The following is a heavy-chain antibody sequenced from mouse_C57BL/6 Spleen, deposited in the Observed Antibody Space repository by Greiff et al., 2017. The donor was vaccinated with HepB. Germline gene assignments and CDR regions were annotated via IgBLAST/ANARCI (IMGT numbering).Heavy chain of an antibody. J-gene: IGHJ2*01. CDR3: ARGLGRGYFDY. V-gene: IGHV1-80*01. D-gene: IGHD4-1*01. CDR1: GYAFSSYW. CDR2: IYPGDGDT. Sequence: VQLQQSGAELVKPGASVKISCKASGYAFSSYWMNWVKQRPGKGLEWIGQIYPGDGDTNYNGKFKGKATLHADKSSSTAYMQLSSLTSEDSAVYFCARGLGRGYFDYWGQGTTLTVSS.